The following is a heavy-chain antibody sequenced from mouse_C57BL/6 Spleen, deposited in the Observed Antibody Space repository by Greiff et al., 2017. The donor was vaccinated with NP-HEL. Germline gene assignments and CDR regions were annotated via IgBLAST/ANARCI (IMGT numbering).Heavy chain of an antibody. D-gene: IGHD1-2*01. V-gene: IGHV1-42*01. J-gene: IGHJ2*01. CDR2: INPSTGGT. CDR3: TSGDNGAVYYFDY. Sequence: VQLKESGPELVKPGASVKLSCTASGFSFTGYYMNWVKQSPEKSLEWIGEINPSTGGTDYNQKFKAKATLTADKSSNTAYMQLKSLTSEDTAVYYCTSGDNGAVYYFDYWGQGTTLTVSS. CDR1: GFSFTGYY.